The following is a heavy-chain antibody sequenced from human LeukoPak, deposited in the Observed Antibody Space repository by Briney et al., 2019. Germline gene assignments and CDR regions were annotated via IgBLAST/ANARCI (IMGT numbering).Heavy chain of an antibody. V-gene: IGHV4-34*01. CDR1: GGSFSGYY. J-gene: IGHJ4*02. Sequence: SETLSLTCAVYGGSFSGYYWSWIRQPPGKGLEWIGEINHSGSTHYNPSLKSRVTISVDTSKNQFSLKLSSVTAADTAVYYCARGKGYNHFDYWGQGTLVTVSS. D-gene: IGHD5-18*01. CDR2: INHSGST. CDR3: ARGKGYNHFDY.